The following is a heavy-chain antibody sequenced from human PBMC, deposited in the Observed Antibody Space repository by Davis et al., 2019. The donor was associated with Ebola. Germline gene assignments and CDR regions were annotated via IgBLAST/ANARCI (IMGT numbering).Heavy chain of an antibody. D-gene: IGHD3-16*01. J-gene: IGHJ4*02. V-gene: IGHV3-30-3*01. CDR2: ISYDGSNK. Sequence: GESLKISCAASGFTFSSYAMHWVRQAPGKGLEWVAVISYDGSNKYYADSVKGRFTIYRDNSKNTLYLQMNSLRAEDTAVYYCAKGPSANIWGSEYYFDYWGQGNVVSVSS. CDR3: AKGPSANIWGSEYYFDY. CDR1: GFTFSSYA.